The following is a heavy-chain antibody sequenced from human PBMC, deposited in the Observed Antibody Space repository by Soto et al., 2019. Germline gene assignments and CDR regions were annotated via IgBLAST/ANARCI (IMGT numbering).Heavy chain of an antibody. V-gene: IGHV1-69*13. J-gene: IGHJ4*02. CDR1: GGTFSSYA. D-gene: IGHD6-19*01. CDR2: IIPIFGTA. CDR3: ATGPGYIDGWRTFDF. Sequence: SLTVSCKAPGGTFSSYAFSSVRQAPGQGLEWMGGIIPIFGTANYAQKFQGRVTITADESTSTAYMELSSLRSEDTAVYFCATGPGYIDGWRTFDFWGRGILVTVSS.